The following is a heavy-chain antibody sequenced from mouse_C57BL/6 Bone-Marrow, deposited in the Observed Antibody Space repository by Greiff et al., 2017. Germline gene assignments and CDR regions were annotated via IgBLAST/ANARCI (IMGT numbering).Heavy chain of an antibody. D-gene: IGHD1-1*01. CDR3: ARVDGSSYWYFDV. CDR1: GFTFTDYY. V-gene: IGHV1-36*01. Sequence: VQLQQSGPVLVKPGPSVKISCKASGFTFTDYYMHWVKQSPGKSLEWIGLVYPYNGGTSSNQKFRGKATLTVDTSSSTAYMELHSLPSEDSAVYYCARVDGSSYWYFDVWGTGTTVTVSS. J-gene: IGHJ1*03. CDR2: VYPYNGGT.